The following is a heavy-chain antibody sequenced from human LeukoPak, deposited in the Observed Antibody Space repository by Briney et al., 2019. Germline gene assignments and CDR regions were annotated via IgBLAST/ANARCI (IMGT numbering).Heavy chain of an antibody. CDR3: AELGITMTGGV. V-gene: IGHV3-48*03. D-gene: IGHD3-10*02. J-gene: IGHJ6*04. CDR2: LSSSGSTI. CDR1: GFTFSSYE. Sequence: PGGSLRLSCAASGFTFSSYEMKGVREASGKGREGVSYLSSSGSTIYYADSVKGRSTLSRDNAKNSLYLQMNSLRAEDTAVYYCAELGITMTGGVWGKGTTVTISS.